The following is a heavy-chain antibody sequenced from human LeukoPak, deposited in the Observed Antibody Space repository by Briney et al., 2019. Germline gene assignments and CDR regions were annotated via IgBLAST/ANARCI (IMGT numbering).Heavy chain of an antibody. CDR1: GGSFSGYY. J-gene: IGHJ2*01. V-gene: IGHV4-34*01. D-gene: IGHD3-16*01. CDR3: ARRLNRLRKYFDL. Sequence: PSETLSLTCAVYGGSFSGYYWSWIRQPPGKGLEWIGEINHSGGTNYNPSLKSRVTISVDTSKNQFSLKLSSVTAADTAVYYCARRLNRLRKYFDLWGRGTLVTVSS. CDR2: INHSGGT.